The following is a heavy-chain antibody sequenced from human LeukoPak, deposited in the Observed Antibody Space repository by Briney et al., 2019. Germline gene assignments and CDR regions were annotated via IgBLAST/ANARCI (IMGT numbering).Heavy chain of an antibody. Sequence: GESLQISCKGSGYSFTSYWIAWVRQMPGKGLEWMGIIYPSDSDTRYSPSFQGQVAISADKSISTAYLQWSSLKASGTAIYYCATRSGSGYYQFDYWGQGTPVTVSS. CDR1: GYSFTSYW. V-gene: IGHV5-51*01. CDR3: ATRSGSGYYQFDY. J-gene: IGHJ4*02. D-gene: IGHD3-3*01. CDR2: IYPSDSDT.